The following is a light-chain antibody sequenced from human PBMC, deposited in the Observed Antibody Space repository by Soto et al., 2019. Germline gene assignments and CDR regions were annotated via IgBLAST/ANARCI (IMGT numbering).Light chain of an antibody. CDR2: DAS. Sequence: DIQMTQSPATLSASVGDRVTITCRASQRFDRWLAWYQQKPGKAPKLLISDASTLESGVPSRFSGSGSVTDFTLTISSLQAEDVAVYYCQHYYSSPLTFGGGTKVDIK. CDR1: QRFDRW. V-gene: IGKV1-5*01. CDR3: QHYYSSPLT. J-gene: IGKJ4*01.